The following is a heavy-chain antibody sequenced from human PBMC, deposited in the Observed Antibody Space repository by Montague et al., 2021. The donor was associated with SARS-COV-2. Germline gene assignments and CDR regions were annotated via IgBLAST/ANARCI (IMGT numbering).Heavy chain of an antibody. J-gene: IGHJ4*02. Sequence: PALVKPTQTLTLTCTFSGFSLSTSGMCVSWIRQPPGEALEWLALIEWDDDKYYSTSLKTRLTISKDTSKNQVVLTMTNMDPVDTATYYCARMVTIFSLGGYSGSDGIDDWGQGTLVTVSS. CDR1: GFSLSTSGMC. D-gene: IGHD3-9*01. CDR2: IEWDDDK. V-gene: IGHV2-70*01. CDR3: ARMVTIFSLGGYSGSDGIDD.